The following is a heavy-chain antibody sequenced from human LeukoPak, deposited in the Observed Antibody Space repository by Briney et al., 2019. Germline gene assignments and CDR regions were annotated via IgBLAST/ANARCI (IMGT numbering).Heavy chain of an antibody. CDR3: AKRLVAEVSFDY. V-gene: IGHV3-23*01. Sequence: GGSLRLSCAASGFTFSSYAMSWVRQAPGKGLEWVSAISGSGGSTYYADSVKGRFTISRDNSKNTLYLQMNCLRAEDTAVYYCAKRLVAEVSFDYWGQGTLVTVSS. CDR2: ISGSGGST. CDR1: GFTFSSYA. J-gene: IGHJ4*02. D-gene: IGHD2-8*02.